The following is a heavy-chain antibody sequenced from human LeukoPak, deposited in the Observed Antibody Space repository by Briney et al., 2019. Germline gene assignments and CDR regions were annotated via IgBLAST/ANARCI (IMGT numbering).Heavy chain of an antibody. CDR3: ARDPPIDYGSGAYGMDV. CDR2: IYYSGST. J-gene: IGHJ6*02. V-gene: IGHV4-39*07. CDR1: GGSLSSSSYD. Sequence: SETLSLTCPVSGGSLSSSSYDWGWLRRPPGKGLEWIASIYYSGSTYYNPSLKSRVNISVDTYKNQFSLKLSSVTAADTAVYYCARDPPIDYGSGAYGMDVWGQGTTVTVSS. D-gene: IGHD3-10*01.